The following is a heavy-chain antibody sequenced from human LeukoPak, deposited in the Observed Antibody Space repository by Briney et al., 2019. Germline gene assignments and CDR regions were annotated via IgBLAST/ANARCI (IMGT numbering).Heavy chain of an antibody. V-gene: IGHV4-4*07. D-gene: IGHD6-13*01. Sequence: PSETLSLTCTVSGGSISSYYWSWIRQPAGKGLEWIGRIYTSGSTNYNPSLKSRVTMSVDTSKNQFSLKLSSVTAADTAVYYCAKTAAADPYYYYGMDVWGQGTTVTVSS. CDR3: AKTAAADPYYYYGMDV. CDR1: GGSISSYY. CDR2: IYTSGST. J-gene: IGHJ6*02.